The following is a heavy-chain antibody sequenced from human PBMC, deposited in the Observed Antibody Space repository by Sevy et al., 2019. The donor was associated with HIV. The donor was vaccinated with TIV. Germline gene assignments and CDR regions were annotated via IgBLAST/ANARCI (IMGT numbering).Heavy chain of an antibody. V-gene: IGHV3-48*02. CDR1: GFTFSSCT. D-gene: IGHD6-13*01. CDR3: AREGGGSSSFDY. J-gene: IGHJ4*02. CDR2: ISSSSSTI. Sequence: GGSLRLSCAASGFTFSSCTTNWVRQAPGKGLEWVSYISSSSSTIYYADSVKGRFTISRDNAKNSLYLQMNSLRDEDMAVYYCAREGGGSSSFDYWGQGTLVTVSS.